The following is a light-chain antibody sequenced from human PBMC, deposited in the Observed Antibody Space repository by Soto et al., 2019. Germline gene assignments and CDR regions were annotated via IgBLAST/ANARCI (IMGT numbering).Light chain of an antibody. J-gene: IGKJ4*01. Sequence: DIQMTQSPSSLSASVGDTVTITWRASQGVANFLAWFQQKPGKAPKSLMYAASSLQSGVPSKFSGSGSGTDFTLTISSLKHEYFATYYCQQYHSYPVTFGGGTKVEIK. V-gene: IGKV1-16*02. CDR2: AAS. CDR1: QGVANF. CDR3: QQYHSYPVT.